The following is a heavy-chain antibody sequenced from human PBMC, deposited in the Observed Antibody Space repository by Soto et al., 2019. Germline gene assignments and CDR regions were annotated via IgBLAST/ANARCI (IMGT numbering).Heavy chain of an antibody. CDR1: GFTFSSYS. Sequence: EVQLVESRGGLVKPGGSLRLSCAASGFTFSSYSMNWVRQAPGKGLEWVAAISSASLYIYYADSLKGRFTISRDNAKNSLYLQMNSLRAEDTAVYYCARVAVPGYYGYGSYVNWGQGTLVTVSS. D-gene: IGHD3-10*01. J-gene: IGHJ4*02. V-gene: IGHV3-21*01. CDR3: ARVAVPGYYGYGSYVN. CDR2: ISSASLYI.